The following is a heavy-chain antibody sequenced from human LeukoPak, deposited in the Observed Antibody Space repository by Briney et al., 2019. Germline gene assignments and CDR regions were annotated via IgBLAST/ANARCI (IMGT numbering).Heavy chain of an antibody. CDR2: IYYSGST. Sequence: PSETLSLTCTVSGGSISSSSYYWGWIRQPPGKGLEWIGSIYYSGSTYYNPSLKSRVTISVDTSKNQFSLKLSSVTAADTAVYYCARVSRLVGTNDYASRYDAFDIWGQGTIVTVSS. D-gene: IGHD3-16*01. CDR1: GGSISSSSYY. CDR3: ARVSRLVGTNDYASRYDAFDI. V-gene: IGHV4-39*07. J-gene: IGHJ3*02.